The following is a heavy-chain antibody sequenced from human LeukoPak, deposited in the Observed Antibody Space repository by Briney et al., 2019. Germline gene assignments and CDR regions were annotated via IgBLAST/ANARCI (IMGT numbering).Heavy chain of an antibody. CDR3: ARVLDSWHRAFDI. V-gene: IGHV4-59*01. CDR1: GAPISSYY. J-gene: IGHJ3*02. CDR2: RYYSGTT. Sequence: SETLSLTCTVSGAPISSYYWSWVRQPPGKGLEWIGYRYYSGTTNYNPSLKSRVTISVDTSKNQFSLKLSSVTAADTAVYYCARVLDSWHRAFDIWGQGTMVTVSS. D-gene: IGHD3-22*01.